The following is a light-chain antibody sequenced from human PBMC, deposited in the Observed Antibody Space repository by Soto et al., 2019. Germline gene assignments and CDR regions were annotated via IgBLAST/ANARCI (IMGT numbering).Light chain of an antibody. V-gene: IGKV3-15*01. Sequence: EIVMTQSPATLSVSPGERATLSCRASQSVSSNLAWYQQKPGQAPRLLIYGAYTRATGIQARFSGSGSGTEFTLTIRSLQSEDFAEYHCKQYNNWPLTFGGGTKVDIK. CDR1: QSVSSN. CDR2: GAY. CDR3: KQYNNWPLT. J-gene: IGKJ4*01.